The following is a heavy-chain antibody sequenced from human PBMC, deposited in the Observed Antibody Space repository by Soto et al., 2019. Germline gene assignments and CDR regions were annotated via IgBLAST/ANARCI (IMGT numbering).Heavy chain of an antibody. J-gene: IGHJ6*03. Sequence: GGSLRLSCAASGVTFSSYWMSWVRQAPGKGLEWVSAISGSGGSTYYADSVKGRFTISRDNSKNTLYLQMNSLRAEDTAVYYCGGYYYYYYMDVWGKGTTVTVSS. CDR3: GGYYYYYYMDV. CDR1: GVTFSSYW. CDR2: ISGSGGST. V-gene: IGHV3-23*01.